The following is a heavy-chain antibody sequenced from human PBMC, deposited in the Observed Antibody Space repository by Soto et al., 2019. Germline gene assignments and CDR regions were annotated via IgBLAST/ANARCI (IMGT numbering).Heavy chain of an antibody. V-gene: IGHV3-21*01. J-gene: IGHJ4*02. CDR3: ARGPLYYFDY. Sequence: EVQLVESGGGLVKPGGSLRLSCEASGFTFSSYTINWVRRAPGKGLEWVSSISSRSTNIHYADSVKGRFTISRDNAKRALYLQTNSLRAEDSAVYYCARGPLYYFDYWGQGTLVTVSS. CDR1: GFTFSSYT. CDR2: ISSRSTNI.